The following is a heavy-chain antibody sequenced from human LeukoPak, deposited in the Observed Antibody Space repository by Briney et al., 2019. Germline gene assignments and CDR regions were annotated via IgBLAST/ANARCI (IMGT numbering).Heavy chain of an antibody. Sequence: SVKVSCKASGGTFSSYAISWVRQAPGQGLEWMGGIIPIFGTANYAQKFQGRVTITTDESTSTAYMELSSLRSEDTAVYHCARGRIVLMVYAIYDYWGQGTLVTVSS. J-gene: IGHJ4*02. CDR2: IIPIFGTA. CDR1: GGTFSSYA. CDR3: ARGRIVLMVYAIYDY. V-gene: IGHV1-69*05. D-gene: IGHD2-8*01.